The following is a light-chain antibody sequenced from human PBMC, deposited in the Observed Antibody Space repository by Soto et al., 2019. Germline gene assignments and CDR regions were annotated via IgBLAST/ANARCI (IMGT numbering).Light chain of an antibody. J-gene: IGLJ2*01. CDR2: QDK. V-gene: IGLV3-1*01. Sequence: SYELTQTPSVSVSPGQTASITCSGDKLGNKYVSWYQQKPGQSPVLVIYQDKKRPSGIPERFSGSNSGNTATLTISGTQAVDEADYYCQAWDSSSTAVVFGGGTQLTVL. CDR1: KLGNKY. CDR3: QAWDSSSTAVV.